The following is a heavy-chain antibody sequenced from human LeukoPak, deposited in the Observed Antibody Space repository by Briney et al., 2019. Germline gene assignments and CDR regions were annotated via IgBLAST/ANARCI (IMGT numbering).Heavy chain of an antibody. Sequence: SETLSLTCDVSGGSVMSNNFWSWVRQPPGKGLEWIGEINHSGSTNYNPSLKSRVTISVDTSKNQFSLKLSSVTAADTAVYCCARVLPHFTPRQYYMDVWGKGTTVTISS. V-gene: IGHV4-4*01. J-gene: IGHJ6*03. D-gene: IGHD3-3*02. CDR3: ARVLPHFTPRQYYMDV. CDR2: INHSGST. CDR1: GGSVMSNNF.